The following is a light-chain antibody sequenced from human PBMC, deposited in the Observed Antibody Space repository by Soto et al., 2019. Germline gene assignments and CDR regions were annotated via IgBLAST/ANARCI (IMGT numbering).Light chain of an antibody. Sequence: DIQMTQSPASLSASVGDTVTITCRASQGIDKFLAWFQQKPGKAPKSLIYGASSLQNGVPSKFSGSGSETNFTLTITSLQPADFATYYCQQYDTYPRTFGQGTRLELK. CDR3: QQYDTYPRT. CDR2: GAS. V-gene: IGKV1-16*02. J-gene: IGKJ2*01. CDR1: QGIDKF.